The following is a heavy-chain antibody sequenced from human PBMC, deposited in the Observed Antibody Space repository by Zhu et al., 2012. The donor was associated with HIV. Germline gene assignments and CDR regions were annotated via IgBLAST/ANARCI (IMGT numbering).Heavy chain of an antibody. CDR2: IYTSGST. Sequence: QVQLQESGPGLVKPSETLSLTCTVSGGSISSYYWSWIRQPPGKGLEWIGYIYTSGSTNYNPSLKSRVTISVDTSKNQFSLKLSSVTAADTAVYYCARDRGIAVAGSYYYGMDVWGQRDHGHRLL. D-gene: IGHD6-19*01. CDR3: ARDRGIAVAGSYYYGMDV. CDR1: GGSISSYY. V-gene: IGHV4-4*09. J-gene: IGHJ6*04.